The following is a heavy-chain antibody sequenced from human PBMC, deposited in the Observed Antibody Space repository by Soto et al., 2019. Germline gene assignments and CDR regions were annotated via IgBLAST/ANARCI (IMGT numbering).Heavy chain of an antibody. J-gene: IGHJ4*02. V-gene: IGHV4-39*07. D-gene: IGHD2-8*01. CDR3: ARDTPKIILRAPTV. Sequence: SETLPLTCSVSGGSISSSCYYWSCIRQPPGKGLVWIGTIFHYGSAHYNPPLTNRVNISIDTSKHQFSLKLASVSAVDSGVYYCARDTPKIILRAPTVWGQGALVT. CDR1: GGSISSSCYY. CDR2: IFHYGSA.